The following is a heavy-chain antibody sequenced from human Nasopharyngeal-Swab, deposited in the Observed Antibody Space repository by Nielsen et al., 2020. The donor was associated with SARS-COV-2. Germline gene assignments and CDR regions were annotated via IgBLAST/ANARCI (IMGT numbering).Heavy chain of an antibody. V-gene: IGHV3-30*18. J-gene: IGHJ4*02. CDR1: GFTFSSYG. CDR3: AKDYYDSSGYLEYYFDY. Sequence: GESLKISCAASGFTFSSYGMHWVRQAPGKGLEWVAVISYDGSNKYYADSVKGRFTISRDNSTNTLYLQMNSLRAEDTAVYYCAKDYYDSSGYLEYYFDYWGQGTLVTVSS. CDR2: ISYDGSNK. D-gene: IGHD3-22*01.